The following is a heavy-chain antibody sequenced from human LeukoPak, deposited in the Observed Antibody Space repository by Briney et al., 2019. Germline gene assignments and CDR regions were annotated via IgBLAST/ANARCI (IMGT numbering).Heavy chain of an antibody. V-gene: IGHV4-39*01. CDR1: GGSISSSSYY. Sequence: PSETLSLTCTVSGGSISSSSYYWGWIRQPPGKGLEWIGSIYYSGSTYYNPSLKSRVTISVDTSKNQFSLKLSSVTAADTAVYYCASRSDSRYRGVIRPFDYWAREPWSPSPQ. D-gene: IGHD3-10*01. CDR3: ASRSDSRYRGVIRPFDY. J-gene: IGHJ4*02. CDR2: IYYSGST.